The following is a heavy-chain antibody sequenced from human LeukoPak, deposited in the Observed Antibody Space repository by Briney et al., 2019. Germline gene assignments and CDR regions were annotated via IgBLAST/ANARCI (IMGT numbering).Heavy chain of an antibody. J-gene: IGHJ4*02. CDR3: AKSPEYYGSGSHFDY. CDR1: GFTFSSYS. D-gene: IGHD3-10*01. V-gene: IGHV3-21*04. Sequence: GGSLRLSCAASGFTFSSYSMNWVRQAPGKGLEWVSSISSSSSYIYYADSVKGRFTISRDNAKNSLYLQMNSLRAEDTAVYYCAKSPEYYGSGSHFDYWGQGTLVTVSS. CDR2: ISSSSSYI.